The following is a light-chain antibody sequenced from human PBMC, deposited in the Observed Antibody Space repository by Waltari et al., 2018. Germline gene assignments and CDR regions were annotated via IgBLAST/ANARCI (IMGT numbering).Light chain of an antibody. V-gene: IGLV3-21*02. CDR3: QVWDSSSHHVV. CDR1: NIEYKS. Sequence: SYVLTQPPSVSVAPGQAASITCGGNNIEYKSVHRYQQKPGQAPVLVVNGDSAGPSVNPERFSGANSGNTANLTVGMVEAGDEADYCCQVWDSSSHHVVFGGGTKLTVV. J-gene: IGLJ2*01. CDR2: GDS.